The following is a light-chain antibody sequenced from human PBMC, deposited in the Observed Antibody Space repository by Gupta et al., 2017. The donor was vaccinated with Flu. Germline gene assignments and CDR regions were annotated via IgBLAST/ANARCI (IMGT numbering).Light chain of an antibody. J-gene: IGLJ3*02. CDR2: AVS. CDR1: SSDVGGDNY. V-gene: IGLV2-8*01. Sequence: VTISCTGTSSDVGGDNYVSWYQHHPGKVPKLIIYAVSERPSGVPARFSGSKSGNTASLTVSGLQAEDEADYFCSSYGGSDNLWVFGGGTKLTVL. CDR3: SSYGGSDNLWV.